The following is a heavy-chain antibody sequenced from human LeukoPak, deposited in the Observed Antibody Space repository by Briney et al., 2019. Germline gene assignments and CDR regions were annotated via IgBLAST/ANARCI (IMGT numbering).Heavy chain of an antibody. J-gene: IGHJ4*02. D-gene: IGHD3-9*01. CDR1: GYTFTSYD. CDR3: ARTLPNYDILTGYYW. V-gene: IGHV1-8*03. CDR2: MNPNSGNT. Sequence: ASVKVSCKASGYTFTSYDINWVRQATGQGLEWMGWMNPNSGNTGYAQKFQGRVTITRNTSISTAYMELSSLRSEDTAVYYCARTLPNYDILTGYYWWGQGTLVTVSS.